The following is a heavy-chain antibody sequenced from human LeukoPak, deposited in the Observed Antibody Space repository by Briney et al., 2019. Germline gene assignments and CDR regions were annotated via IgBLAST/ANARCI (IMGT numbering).Heavy chain of an antibody. V-gene: IGHV4-31*03. CDR3: ARELSGYYDSSGYLDY. Sequence: SETLSLTCTVSGGSISSGGYYWSWNRQHPGKGLEWIGYIYYSGSTYYDPSLKSRVTISVDTSKNQFSLKLSSVTAADTAVYYCARELSGYYDSSGYLDYWGQGTLVTVSS. CDR1: GGSISSGGYY. D-gene: IGHD3-22*01. J-gene: IGHJ4*02. CDR2: IYYSGST.